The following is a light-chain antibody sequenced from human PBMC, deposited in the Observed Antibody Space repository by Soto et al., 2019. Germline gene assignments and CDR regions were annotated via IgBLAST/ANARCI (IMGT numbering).Light chain of an antibody. V-gene: IGKV3-15*01. Sequence: EIVMTQSPAILSVSPGERATLSCRASQTVASNLAWYQQKPGQAPRLLIHGASTRATGVSARFSGSGSGTDFTLTISSLQAEDVAVYYCQQYFSTPLFGGGTKVEIK. J-gene: IGKJ4*01. CDR3: QQYFSTPL. CDR1: QTVASN. CDR2: GAS.